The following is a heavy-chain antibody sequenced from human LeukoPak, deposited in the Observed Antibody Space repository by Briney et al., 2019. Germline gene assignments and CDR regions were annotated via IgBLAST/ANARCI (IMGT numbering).Heavy chain of an antibody. CDR2: FDPEDGET. D-gene: IGHD3-3*01. CDR1: GYTLTELS. Sequence: ASVKVSCKVSGYTLTELSMHWVRQAPGKGLEWMGGFDPEDGETIYAQKFQGRVTMTEDTSTDTAYMELSSLRSEDTAVYYCARGGELVGGVVIINAFDIWGQGTMVTVSS. J-gene: IGHJ3*02. V-gene: IGHV1-24*01. CDR3: ARGGELVGGVVIINAFDI.